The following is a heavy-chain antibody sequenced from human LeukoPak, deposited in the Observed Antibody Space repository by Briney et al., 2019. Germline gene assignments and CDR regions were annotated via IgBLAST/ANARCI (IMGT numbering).Heavy chain of an antibody. V-gene: IGHV3-9*01. CDR2: ITWNSDTI. Sequence: GGSLRLSCAASGFTFDDYVMHWVRQAPGKGLEWVSGITWNSDTIAYADSVKGRFTISRDNSRNSLFLQMNSLTTEDTAFYYCAKDYSSSGPFDYWGQGTLVTVSS. CDR1: GFTFDDYV. CDR3: AKDYSSSGPFDY. J-gene: IGHJ4*02. D-gene: IGHD6-13*01.